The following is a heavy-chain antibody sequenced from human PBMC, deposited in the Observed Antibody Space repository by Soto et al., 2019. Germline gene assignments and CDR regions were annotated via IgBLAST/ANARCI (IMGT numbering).Heavy chain of an antibody. V-gene: IGHV4-59*01. CDR2: IYYKGST. CDR1: GDSISPYF. CDR3: ARTTPVRAKGYYLDF. Sequence: QVQLQESGPRLVKPSETLSLTCTVSGDSISPYFWSWIRQPPGMGLEWIGYIYYKGSTSYIPSLKSRLTISVDTSKNQFSLNLDSVTAADTAVYYCARTTPVRAKGYYLDFWGQGALVTVSS. D-gene: IGHD4-17*01. J-gene: IGHJ4*02.